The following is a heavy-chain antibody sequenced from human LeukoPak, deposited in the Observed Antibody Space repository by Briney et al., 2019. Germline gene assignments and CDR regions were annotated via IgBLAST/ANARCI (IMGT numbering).Heavy chain of an antibody. D-gene: IGHD6-19*01. J-gene: IGHJ4*02. CDR1: GFTFSSYS. Sequence: GGSLRLSCAASGFTFSSYSMNWVRQAPGKGLEWVSSISSSSSYIYYADSVKGRFTISRDNAKNSLYLQMNSLRAEDTAVYYCARVGVAGTALAYWGQGTLVTVSS. CDR3: ARVGVAGTALAY. CDR2: ISSSSSYI. V-gene: IGHV3-21*01.